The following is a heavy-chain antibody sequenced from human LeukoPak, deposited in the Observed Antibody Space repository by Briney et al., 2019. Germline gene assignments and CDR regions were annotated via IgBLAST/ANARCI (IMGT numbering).Heavy chain of an antibody. V-gene: IGHV3-23*01. CDR2: ISDSGGST. J-gene: IGHJ5*02. CDR1: GFTFSNYD. CDR3: AKDLSRAVAADWFDP. Sequence: GGSLRLSCAASGFTFSNYDMSWVRQAPGKGLEWVSSISDSGGSTYYADSVKGRFTISRDNSKNTLYLQMTNLRAADSAVYYCAKDLSRAVAADWFDPWDQGSLVTVSS. D-gene: IGHD6-19*01.